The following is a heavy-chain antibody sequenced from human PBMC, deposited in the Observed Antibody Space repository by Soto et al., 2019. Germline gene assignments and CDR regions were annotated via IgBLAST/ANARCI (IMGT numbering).Heavy chain of an antibody. CDR3: ARYLDRSSWYFYY. Sequence: ASVKVSCKASGYIFTSYYMHWVRQAPGQGLEWMGMINPSGGSTTYTQKFQGRVTMTRDTSTSTLYMELSSLRSEDTAVYYCARYLDRSSWYFYYWGQGTLVTVSS. D-gene: IGHD6-13*01. CDR1: GYIFTSYY. CDR2: INPSGGST. V-gene: IGHV1-46*03. J-gene: IGHJ4*02.